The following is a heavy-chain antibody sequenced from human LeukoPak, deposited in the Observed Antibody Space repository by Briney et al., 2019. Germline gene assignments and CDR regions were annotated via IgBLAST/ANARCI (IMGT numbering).Heavy chain of an antibody. CDR1: GGSISSYY. V-gene: IGHV4-4*07. CDR3: ARGQYHLLYWYFDL. D-gene: IGHD2-2*01. Sequence: SETLSLTCTVSGGSISSYYWSWIRQLAGKGLEWIGRIYSSGSTNYNRSLKNRVNMSVDTSKNHFSLKLSSVTAADTAVYYCARGQYHLLYWYFDLWGRGTLVTVSS. J-gene: IGHJ2*01. CDR2: IYSSGST.